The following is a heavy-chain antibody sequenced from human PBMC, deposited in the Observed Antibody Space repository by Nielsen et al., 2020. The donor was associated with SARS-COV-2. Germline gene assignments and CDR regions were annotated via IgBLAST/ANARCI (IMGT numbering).Heavy chain of an antibody. CDR2: INPNSGGT. CDR3: AREGGAYCGGDCYSGWFDP. V-gene: IGHV1-2*06. J-gene: IGHJ5*02. CDR1: GYTFTGYY. D-gene: IGHD2-21*02. Sequence: ASVKVSCKASGYTFTGYYMHWVRQAPGQGLEWMGRINPNSGGTNYAQKFQGRVTMTRDTSTSTVYMELSSLRSEDTAVYYCAREGGAYCGGDCYSGWFDPWGQGTLVTVSS.